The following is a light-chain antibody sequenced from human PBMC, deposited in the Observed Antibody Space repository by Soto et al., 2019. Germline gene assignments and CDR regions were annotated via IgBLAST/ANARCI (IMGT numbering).Light chain of an antibody. Sequence: EIVLTQSPATLSLSPGERFTLSCRASQSVSSYLAWYQQKPGQAPRLLIYDASNRATGIPARFSGSGSGTDVTLTISSLEPEDFAVYYCQQRSNWPPWTFGQGTKVEIK. CDR2: DAS. J-gene: IGKJ1*01. CDR1: QSVSSY. V-gene: IGKV3-11*01. CDR3: QQRSNWPPWT.